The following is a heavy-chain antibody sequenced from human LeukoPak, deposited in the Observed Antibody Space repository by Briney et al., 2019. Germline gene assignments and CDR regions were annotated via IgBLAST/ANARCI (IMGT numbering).Heavy chain of an antibody. Sequence: SETLSLTCNVSGVSISSMRYYWGWIGQPPGKGREWIGSNYYSGSTDYSPSLKSRVTISVDTSKNQFSLKLPSVTAADTAVYYCASRYYSYYYMDVWGKGTTVIVSS. V-gene: IGHV4-39*01. CDR2: NYYSGST. J-gene: IGHJ6*03. CDR3: ASRYYSYYYMDV. CDR1: GVSISSMRYY.